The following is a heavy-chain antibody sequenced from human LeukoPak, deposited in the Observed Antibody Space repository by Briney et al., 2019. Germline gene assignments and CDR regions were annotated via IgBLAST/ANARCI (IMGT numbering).Heavy chain of an antibody. D-gene: IGHD6-13*01. J-gene: IGHJ4*02. CDR2: IRYDESDK. CDR1: GFRFTDYG. CDR3: AKGAWAADGPMGNNFAS. Sequence: GGSLRLSCAASGFRFTDYGMHWVRQAPGKGLEWVAFIRYDESDKYYADSVKGRFTISRDNSKNTLTLQMNSLKTEDTSIYFCAKGAWAADGPMGNNFASWGQGALVTVSS. V-gene: IGHV3-30*02.